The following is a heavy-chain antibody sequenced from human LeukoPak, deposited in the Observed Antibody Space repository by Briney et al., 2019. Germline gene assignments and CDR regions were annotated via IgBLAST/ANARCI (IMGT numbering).Heavy chain of an antibody. D-gene: IGHD3-10*01. CDR3: ARDQGTSQGFGELFPGDY. CDR2: INPNSGGT. Sequence: ASVKVPCKASGYTFTGYYMHWVRQAPGQGLEWMGWINPNSGGTNSAPKFQGRVTMTTDTSISTAYMELSGLRSDDTAVYFCARDQGTSQGFGELFPGDYWGRGTLVTVSS. J-gene: IGHJ4*02. CDR1: GYTFTGYY. V-gene: IGHV1-2*02.